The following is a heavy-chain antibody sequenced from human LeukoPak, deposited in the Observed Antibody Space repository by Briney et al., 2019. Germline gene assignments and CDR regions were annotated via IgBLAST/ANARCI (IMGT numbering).Heavy chain of an antibody. D-gene: IGHD1-1*01. CDR2: ITWNSDDM. V-gene: IGHV3-9*01. J-gene: IGHJ4*02. CDR1: GFTFDDYA. Sequence: PGRSLRLSCAASGFTFDDYAMHWVRQAPGKGLEWVSGITWNSDDMAYADSVKGRFTISRDNAKNCLYLQMNSLTVEDTALYYCTRVTSWRTGFDYWGQGTLVTVSS. CDR3: TRVTSWRTGFDY.